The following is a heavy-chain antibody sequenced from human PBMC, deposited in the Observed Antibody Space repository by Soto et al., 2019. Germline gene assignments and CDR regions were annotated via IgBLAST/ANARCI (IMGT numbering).Heavy chain of an antibody. Sequence: EVQLLESGGGLVQPGGSLRLSCAASGFTFSSYAMTWVRQAPGKGLEWVSTISGSGGSTNYADSVKGRFTISRDNSKNTLYLQMYSLRAEDTAVYYCAKDRQSFSNWFDPWGQGTLVTVSS. V-gene: IGHV3-23*01. CDR2: ISGSGGST. CDR1: GFTFSSYA. J-gene: IGHJ5*02. CDR3: AKDRQSFSNWFDP.